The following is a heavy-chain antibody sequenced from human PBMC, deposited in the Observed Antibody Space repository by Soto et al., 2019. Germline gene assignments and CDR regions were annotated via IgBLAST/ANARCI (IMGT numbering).Heavy chain of an antibody. Sequence: ASVKVSCKASGYTFTSYGISWVRQAPGQGLEWMGWISAYNGNTNYAQKLQGRVTMSTDTSTSTAYMELRSLRSDDTAVYYCARGNYYDSLDYYYGMDVWGQGTTVTVSS. CDR3: ARGNYYDSLDYYYGMDV. D-gene: IGHD3-22*01. CDR2: ISAYNGNT. J-gene: IGHJ6*02. CDR1: GYTFTSYG. V-gene: IGHV1-18*01.